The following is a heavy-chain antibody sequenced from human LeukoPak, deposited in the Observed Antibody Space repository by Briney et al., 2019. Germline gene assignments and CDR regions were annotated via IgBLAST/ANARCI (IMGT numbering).Heavy chain of an antibody. D-gene: IGHD1-7*01. Sequence: GGALRLSCAASGFTFRTYAMSWVRQAPGRGVEGVAASSDIGGRKSHEDSVTGRFTISRDNSENTLSLQMHSVRAEDTAVYYCAKPRGRHANYYFDSWGQGTPVTVS. J-gene: IGHJ4*02. CDR1: GFTFRTYA. V-gene: IGHV3-23*01. CDR2: SSDIGGRK. CDR3: AKPRGRHANYYFDS.